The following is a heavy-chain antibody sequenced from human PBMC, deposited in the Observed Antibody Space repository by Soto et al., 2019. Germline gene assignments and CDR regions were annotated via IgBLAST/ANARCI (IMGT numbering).Heavy chain of an antibody. V-gene: IGHV4-31*11. J-gene: IGHJ6*03. CDR1: GCSISSGGYY. Sequence: SATLSLTCAVSGCSISSGGYYWSWIRQHPGKGLEWIGYIYYSGSTYYNPSLKSRVTISVDTSKNQFSLRLSSVTAEDMAAFYCAKSEAAGSGRYYYYYMDVWGKGTTVTVSS. CDR2: IYYSGST. CDR3: AKSEAAGSGRYYYYYMDV. D-gene: IGHD6-13*01.